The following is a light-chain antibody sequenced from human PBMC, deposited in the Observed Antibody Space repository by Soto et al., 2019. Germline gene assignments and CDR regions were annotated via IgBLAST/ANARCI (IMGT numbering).Light chain of an antibody. J-gene: IGKJ4*01. CDR2: DTS. Sequence: EIVMTQSPATLSVSPGERATLSCRASQGIGDTLAWYQHKPGQTPRLLIYDTSTRATGVPTRFSGSRSVAEFALTINSLQSEDFAVYYCQPYNNWPLTLGGGTKVDIK. V-gene: IGKV3-15*01. CDR1: QGIGDT. CDR3: QPYNNWPLT.